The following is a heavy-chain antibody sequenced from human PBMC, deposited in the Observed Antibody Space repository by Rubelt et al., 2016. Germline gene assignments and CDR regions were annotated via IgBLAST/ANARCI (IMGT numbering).Heavy chain of an antibody. CDR3: AREVGRGYSYGFPNY. D-gene: IGHD5-18*01. Sequence: EVQLLESGGGLVQFGGSLRLSCAASGFTFSSYTMTWVRQAPGKGLEWVANIKQDGSGKYYVDSVKGRFTISRDNAKNSLYLQMKRLRGEDTAVYYCAREVGRGYSYGFPNYWGQGTLVTVSS. CDR2: IKQDGSGK. V-gene: IGHV3-7*01. CDR1: GFTFSSYT. J-gene: IGHJ4*02.